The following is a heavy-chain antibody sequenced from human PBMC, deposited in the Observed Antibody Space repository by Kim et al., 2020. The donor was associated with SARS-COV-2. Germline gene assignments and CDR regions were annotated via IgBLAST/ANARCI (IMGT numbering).Heavy chain of an antibody. CDR3: ARERTYGSGSYGLGY. D-gene: IGHD3-10*01. Sequence: DSVKDRFTISRANVKNSLYLQMNSLRAEDTAVYYCARERTYGSGSYGLGYWGQGTLVTVSS. J-gene: IGHJ4*02. V-gene: IGHV3-7*01.